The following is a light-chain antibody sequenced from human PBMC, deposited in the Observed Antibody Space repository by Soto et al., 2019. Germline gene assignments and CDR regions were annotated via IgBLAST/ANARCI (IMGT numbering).Light chain of an antibody. Sequence: EIVLTQSPGTLSSSPGERATLSCRASESVSSDYLAWYQQRPGQAPRLLIYAESNRARGIPDRFGGSGSGTDFTLTVSRLEPEDFAVYYCQQYGSAPWTFGQGTKV. V-gene: IGKV3-20*01. CDR2: AES. CDR3: QQYGSAPWT. CDR1: ESVSSDY. J-gene: IGKJ1*01.